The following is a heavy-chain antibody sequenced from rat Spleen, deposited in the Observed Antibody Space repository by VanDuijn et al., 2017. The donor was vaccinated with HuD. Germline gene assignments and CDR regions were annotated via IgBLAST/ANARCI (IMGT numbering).Heavy chain of an antibody. D-gene: IGHD1-11*01. J-gene: IGHJ3*01. CDR3: VRQELRRLYWFAY. Sequence: EVQLVESGGGLVQPGRSMKLSCAASGFTFSNYDMAWVRQAPTKGLEWVASITYDGTSTYYRDFVKGRFTISRDNAKRALYLQMDSLRSEDTATYYCVRQELRRLYWFAYWGQGTLVTVSS. CDR2: ITYDGTST. V-gene: IGHV5-25*01. CDR1: GFTFSNYD.